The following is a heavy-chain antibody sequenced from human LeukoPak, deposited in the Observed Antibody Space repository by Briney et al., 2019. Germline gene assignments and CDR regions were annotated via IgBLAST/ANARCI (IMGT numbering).Heavy chain of an antibody. CDR1: GGSFSSSSYY. D-gene: IGHD3-9*01. Sequence: MSSETLSLTCTVSGGSFSSSSYYWGWIRQPPGKGLEWIGSIYYSGSTYYNPSLKSRVTISVDTSKNQFSLKLSSVTAADTAVYYCARYDILTGPFDYWGQGTLVTVSS. J-gene: IGHJ4*02. V-gene: IGHV4-39*07. CDR2: IYYSGST. CDR3: ARYDILTGPFDY.